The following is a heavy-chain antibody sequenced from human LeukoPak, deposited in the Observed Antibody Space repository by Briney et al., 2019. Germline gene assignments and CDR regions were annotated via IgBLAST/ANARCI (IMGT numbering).Heavy chain of an antibody. CDR2: VYYSGST. V-gene: IGHV4-39*01. CDR3: ARGDGLLWFGELVSNYYYMDV. CDR1: GGSISSSSYY. J-gene: IGHJ6*03. Sequence: SETLSLTCTVSGGSISSSSYYWGWIRQPPGKGLEWIGSVYYSGSTYYNPSLKSRVTISVDTSKNQFSLKLSSVTAADTAVYYCARGDGLLWFGELVSNYYYMDVRGKGTTVTISS. D-gene: IGHD3-10*01.